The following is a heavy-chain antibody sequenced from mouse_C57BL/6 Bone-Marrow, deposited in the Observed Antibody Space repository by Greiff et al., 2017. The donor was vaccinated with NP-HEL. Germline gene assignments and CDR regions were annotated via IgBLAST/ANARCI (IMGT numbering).Heavy chain of an antibody. J-gene: IGHJ2*01. V-gene: IGHV1-82*01. CDR3: ARGEDGPYYFDY. D-gene: IGHD2-3*01. CDR2: IYPGDGDT. CDR1: GYAFSSSW. Sequence: QVQLQQSGPELVKPGASVKISCKASGYAFSSSWMNWVKQRPGKGLEWIGRIYPGDGDTNYNGKFKGKATLTADKSSSTAYMQLSSLASEDSAVYLWARGEDGPYYFDYWGQGTTLTVSS.